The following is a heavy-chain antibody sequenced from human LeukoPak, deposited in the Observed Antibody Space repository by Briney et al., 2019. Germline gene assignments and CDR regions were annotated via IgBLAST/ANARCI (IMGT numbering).Heavy chain of an antibody. CDR2: INHSGSC. CDR3: ARRKRSGCSSTSCLLNWFDP. J-gene: IGHJ5*02. V-gene: IGHV4-34*01. D-gene: IGHD2-2*01. CDR1: GGSFSGYY. Sequence: TETLSLTCAVYGGSFSGYYWSWIRQPPGEGLEWFGEINHSGSCNYHPSLKSRVTISVDTSKNQFSLKLSSVTAADTAVYYCARRKRSGCSSTSCLLNWFDPWGQGTLVTDSS.